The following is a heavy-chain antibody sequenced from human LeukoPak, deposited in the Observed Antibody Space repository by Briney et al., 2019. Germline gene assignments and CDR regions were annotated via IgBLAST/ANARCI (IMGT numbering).Heavy chain of an antibody. CDR3: ARLASRIGAYAFDI. J-gene: IGHJ3*02. CDR1: GGSISRGSYY. D-gene: IGHD5-12*01. V-gene: IGHV4-61*02. CDR2: IYTSGST. Sequence: PSQTLSLTCTVSGGSISRGSYYWSWIRQPAGKGLEWIGRIYTSGSTNYNPSLKSRVTISVDTSKNQFSLKLSSVTAADTAVYYCARLASRIGAYAFDIWGQGTMVTVSS.